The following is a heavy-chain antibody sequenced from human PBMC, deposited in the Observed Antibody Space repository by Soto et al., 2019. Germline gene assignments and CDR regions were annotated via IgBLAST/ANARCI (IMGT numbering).Heavy chain of an antibody. CDR3: ARHRYSYGVYYFDY. CDR2: IYYSGST. V-gene: IGHV4-59*01. D-gene: IGHD5-18*01. CDR1: DGSISSYY. Sequence: PSETLSRTCTVSDGSISSYYWSWIRQPPGKGLEWIGYIYYSGSTNYNPSLKSRVTISVDTSKNQFSLKLSSVTAADTAVYYCARHRYSYGVYYFDYWGQGTLVTVSS. J-gene: IGHJ4*02.